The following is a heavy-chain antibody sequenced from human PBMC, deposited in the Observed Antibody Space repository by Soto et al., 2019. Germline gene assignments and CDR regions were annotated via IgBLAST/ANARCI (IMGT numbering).Heavy chain of an antibody. V-gene: IGHV1-18*01. CDR2: ISGYKGDT. Sequence: EASVKVSCKASGDTFISSGISWVRQAPGQGLEWMGWISGYKGDTNYAQKFQGRVTLTTDTSTSTAYMELRSLTPGDTAIYYCASSLLTPFDYWGQGTLVTVSS. CDR3: ASSLLTPFDY. J-gene: IGHJ4*02. CDR1: GDTFISSG.